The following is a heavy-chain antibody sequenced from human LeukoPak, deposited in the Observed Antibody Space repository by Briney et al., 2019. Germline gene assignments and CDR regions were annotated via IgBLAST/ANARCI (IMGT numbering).Heavy chain of an antibody. Sequence: ASVKVSCKASGYTFTSYGISWVRQAPGQGLEWMGWISAYNGNTNYAQKFQGRVTITADKSTSTAYMELSSLRSEDTAVYYCAMGSATNYLLDFDYWGQGTLVTVSS. CDR3: AMGSATNYLLDFDY. V-gene: IGHV1-18*01. CDR2: ISAYNGNT. CDR1: GYTFTSYG. D-gene: IGHD5-12*01. J-gene: IGHJ4*02.